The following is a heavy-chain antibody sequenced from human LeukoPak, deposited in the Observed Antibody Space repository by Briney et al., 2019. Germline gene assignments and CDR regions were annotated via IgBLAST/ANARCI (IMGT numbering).Heavy chain of an antibody. J-gene: IGHJ6*02. Sequence: ASVKVSCKVSGYTLTELSMHWVRQAPGKGLEWMGGFDPEDGETIYAQKFQGRVTMTEDTSTDTAYMELSSLRSEDTAVYYCALPATFGFYYYYGMDVWGQGTTVTVSS. D-gene: IGHD3-10*02. CDR3: ALPATFGFYYYYGMDV. CDR1: GYTLTELS. V-gene: IGHV1-24*01. CDR2: FDPEDGET.